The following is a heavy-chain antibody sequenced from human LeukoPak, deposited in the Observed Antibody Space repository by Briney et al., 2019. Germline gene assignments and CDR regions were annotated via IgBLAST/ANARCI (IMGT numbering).Heavy chain of an antibody. J-gene: IGHJ5*02. CDR3: TTDVDTNWFDP. Sequence: GSLRLSCAASGFTFSDAWISWVRQAPGKGLEWVGRIKSKTDGGTTDYAAPVKGRFTISRDDSKNTLYLQMNSLKTEDTAVYYCTTDVDTNWFDPWGQGTLVTVSS. D-gene: IGHD5-18*01. CDR1: GFTFSDAW. V-gene: IGHV3-15*01. CDR2: IKSKTDGGTT.